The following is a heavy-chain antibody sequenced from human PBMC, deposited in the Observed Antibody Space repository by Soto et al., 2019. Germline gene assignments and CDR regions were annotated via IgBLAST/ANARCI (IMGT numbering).Heavy chain of an antibody. D-gene: IGHD3-10*02. V-gene: IGHV4-39*01. J-gene: IGHJ2*01. CDR1: GASISRTSSY. CDR2: INYSGTT. CDR3: ARRANVPSWYFEL. Sequence: QVQLQESGPGLVKPSETLSLTCTVSGASISRTSSYWGWIRQPPGKGLEWIASINYSGTTYYNPAPKSRVTMSVDTSRTQFSLRLTSVTAADTGIYFCARRANVPSWYFELWGREKPVIVSS.